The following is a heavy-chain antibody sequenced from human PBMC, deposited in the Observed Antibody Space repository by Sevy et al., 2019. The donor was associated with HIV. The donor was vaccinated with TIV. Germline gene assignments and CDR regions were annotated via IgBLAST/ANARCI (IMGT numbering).Heavy chain of an antibody. D-gene: IGHD6-19*01. CDR1: GFTFGEYA. Sequence: GGSLRLSCTASGFTFGEYAMSWFRQAPGKGLEWVGFIRRKTYGGTTEHAASVKGRFTISRDDSKSIAYLQMNSLKTEDTAMYYCSREGSEGSVAQPDAFDIWGQGTMVTVSS. J-gene: IGHJ3*02. CDR2: IRRKTYGGTT. CDR3: SREGSEGSVAQPDAFDI. V-gene: IGHV3-49*03.